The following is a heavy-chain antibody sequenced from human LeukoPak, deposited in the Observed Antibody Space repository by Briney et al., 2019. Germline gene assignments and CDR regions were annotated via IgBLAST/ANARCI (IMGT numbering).Heavy chain of an antibody. V-gene: IGHV3-9*01. CDR2: ISWNSGSI. Sequence: GGSLRLSCAASGFTFDDYAMHWVRQAPGKGLEWVSGISWNSGSIGYADSVKGRFTISRDNAKNSLYLQMNSLRAEDTALYYCARDSQSAKRTIFGVVMVVTGNWFDPWGQGTLVTVSS. CDR1: GFTFDDYA. CDR3: ARDSQSAKRTIFGVVMVVTGNWFDP. J-gene: IGHJ5*02. D-gene: IGHD3-3*01.